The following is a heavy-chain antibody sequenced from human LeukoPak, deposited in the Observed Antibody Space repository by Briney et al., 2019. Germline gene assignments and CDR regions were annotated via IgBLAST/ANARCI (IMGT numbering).Heavy chain of an antibody. CDR3: ARDLFEYYGSGSYFDY. Sequence: PGGSLRLSCAASGFMFTTYAMSWVRQAPGKGLEWVSSISSSSNYIYYADSVQGRFTISRDNAKNSLYLQMNSLRAEDTAVYYYARDLFEYYGSGSYFDYWGQGALVTVSS. V-gene: IGHV3-21*01. CDR2: ISSSSNYI. J-gene: IGHJ4*02. CDR1: GFMFTTYA. D-gene: IGHD3-10*01.